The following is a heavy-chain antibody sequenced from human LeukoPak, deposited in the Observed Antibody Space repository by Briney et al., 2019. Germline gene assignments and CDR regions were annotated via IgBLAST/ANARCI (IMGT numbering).Heavy chain of an antibody. D-gene: IGHD6-19*01. Sequence: GGSLRLSCAASGFTFSSYSMNWVRQAPGKGLEWVSSISSSSSYIYYADSVKGRFTISRDNSKNTLYLQMNSLRAEDTAVYYCAKDLEQWLVRSLFDYWGQGTLVTVSS. CDR1: GFTFSSYS. V-gene: IGHV3-21*01. J-gene: IGHJ4*02. CDR3: AKDLEQWLVRSLFDY. CDR2: ISSSSSYI.